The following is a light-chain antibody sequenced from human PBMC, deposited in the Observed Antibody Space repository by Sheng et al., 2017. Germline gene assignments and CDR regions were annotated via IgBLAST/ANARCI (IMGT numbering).Light chain of an antibody. J-gene: IGKJ3*01. V-gene: IGKV4-1*01. CDR3: QQYYSTPFT. CDR1: QSVLCSSNNKNY. CDR2: WAS. Sequence: DIVMTQSPDSLAVSLGERATINCKSSQSVLCSSNNKNYLAWYQHKPGQPPKLLIYWASTRESGVPDRFSGSGSGTDFTLTISSLQAEDVAVYYCQQYYSTPFTFGPGTKVDIK.